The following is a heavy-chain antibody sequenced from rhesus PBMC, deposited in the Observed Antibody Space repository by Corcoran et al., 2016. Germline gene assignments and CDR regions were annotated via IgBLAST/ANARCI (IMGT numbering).Heavy chain of an antibody. Sequence: QVTLKESGPALVKPTQTLTLTCTFSGFSLSTSGMGVGWIRQPSRKTLEWLAPIYWDDDKAYSTSLKSRLTISKDTSKNQVVLTMTNMDPVDTATYYCARRGDPGGAFDFWGQGLRVTVSS. D-gene: IGHD3-34*01. CDR3: ARRGDPGGAFDF. J-gene: IGHJ3*01. V-gene: IGHV2-1*01. CDR1: GFSLSTSGMG. CDR2: IYWDDDK.